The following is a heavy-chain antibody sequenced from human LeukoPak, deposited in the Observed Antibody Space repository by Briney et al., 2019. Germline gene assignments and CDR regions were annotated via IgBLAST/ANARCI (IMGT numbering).Heavy chain of an antibody. CDR1: GGSISSTTYC. J-gene: IGHJ4*02. V-gene: IGHV4-39*01. CDR3: VRHIAYLANLDY. Sequence: PSETLSLTCTVSGGSISSTTYCWSWVRQPPGKGLEWIGCMYYSGSTYYSSSLKGRVTISLDTPKNQFSLRLNSVTASDTAVYYCVRHIAYLANLDYWGQGILVTVSS. D-gene: IGHD2-21*01. CDR2: MYYSGST.